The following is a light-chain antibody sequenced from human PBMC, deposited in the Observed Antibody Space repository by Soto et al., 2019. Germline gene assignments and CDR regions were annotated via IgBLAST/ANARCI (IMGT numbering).Light chain of an antibody. CDR3: QQSYSTLPLT. CDR1: QSISSY. Sequence: DIQMTQSPSSLSASVGDRVTITCRSRQSISSYLNWYQQKPEKAPKLLIYAASSLQSGVPSRFSGSGSGTDFTLTISSLQPEDFETYYCQQSYSTLPLTIGPGTRLEIK. CDR2: AAS. V-gene: IGKV1-39*01. J-gene: IGKJ5*01.